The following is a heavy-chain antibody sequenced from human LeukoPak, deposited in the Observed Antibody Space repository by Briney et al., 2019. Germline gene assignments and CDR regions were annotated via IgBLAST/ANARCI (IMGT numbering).Heavy chain of an antibody. CDR1: GGSISSSSYY. J-gene: IGHJ6*04. CDR2: IYYSGST. Sequence: SETLSLTCTVSGGSISSSSYYRGWIRQPPGKGLEWIGSIYYSGSTYYNPSLKSRVTISVDTSKNQFSLKLSSVTAADTAVYYCARNVLDVWGKGTTVTISS. V-gene: IGHV4-39*01. CDR3: ARNVLDV.